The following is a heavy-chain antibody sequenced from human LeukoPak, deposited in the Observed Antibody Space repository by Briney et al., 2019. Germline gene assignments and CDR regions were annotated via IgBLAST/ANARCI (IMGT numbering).Heavy chain of an antibody. Sequence: SETLSLTCAVSGGSFSGYYWTWIRQPPGKGLEWIGEINHSGSANYNPSLKSRVTISLDTSKNQFSLKLSSVTAADTAVYYCARARVVPAARVGYFDLWGRGTLVTVSS. J-gene: IGHJ2*01. CDR2: INHSGSA. V-gene: IGHV4-34*01. D-gene: IGHD2-2*01. CDR1: GGSFSGYY. CDR3: ARARVVPAARVGYFDL.